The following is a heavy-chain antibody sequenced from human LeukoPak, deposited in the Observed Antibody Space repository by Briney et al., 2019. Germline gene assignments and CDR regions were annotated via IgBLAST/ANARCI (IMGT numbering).Heavy chain of an antibody. V-gene: IGHV4-38-2*02. CDR1: GFSINSGYF. CDR2: MYHSGGA. D-gene: IGHD3-22*01. Sequence: PSETLSLTCTVSGFSINSGYFWGWIRQPPGGGLEWIGSMYHSGGAYYNPSLKSRVTISLDTSKNQFSLKLTSVTAADTAVYYCARDVGADSRIDYWGQGTLVTVSS. J-gene: IGHJ4*02. CDR3: ARDVGADSRIDY.